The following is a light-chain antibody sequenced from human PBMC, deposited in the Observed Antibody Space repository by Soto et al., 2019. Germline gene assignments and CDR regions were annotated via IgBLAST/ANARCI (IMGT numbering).Light chain of an antibody. CDR2: AAS. CDR3: QKYNSAPWT. V-gene: IGKV1-27*01. CDR1: QSSSYY. Sequence: DIQMTQSPSSLSASVGDRATITCRASQSSSYYLAWYQQKPGKSPKLLIYAASTLQSEIPSRFSGSGSRTDFTLTISSLQPEDVATYYCQKYNSAPWTVGQVTKVERK. J-gene: IGKJ1*01.